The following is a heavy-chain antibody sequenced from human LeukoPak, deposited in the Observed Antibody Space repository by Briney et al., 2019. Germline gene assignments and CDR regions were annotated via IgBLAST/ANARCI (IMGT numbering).Heavy chain of an antibody. D-gene: IGHD4-11*01. CDR2: IYYSGST. CDR3: ASGSNLLFDY. CDR1: GGSISSSSYY. J-gene: IGHJ4*02. V-gene: IGHV4-39*01. Sequence: PSETLSLTCTVSGGSISSSSYYWGWIRQPPGKGLEWIGSIYYSGSTYYNPSLKSRVTISVDTSKNQFSLKLSSVTAADTAVYYCASGSNLLFDYWGQGTLVTVPS.